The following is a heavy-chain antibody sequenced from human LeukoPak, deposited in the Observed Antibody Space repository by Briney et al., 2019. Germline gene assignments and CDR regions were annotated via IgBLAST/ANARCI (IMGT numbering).Heavy chain of an antibody. J-gene: IGHJ4*02. CDR2: ISSSSGTI. V-gene: IGHV3-48*02. Sequence: PGGSLRLSCAASGSTFSTYSMNWVRQAPGKGLEWVSYISSSSGTISYADSVKGRFTISVDNAKNSLYLQMNSLRDEDTAVYYCARDYKFYFDYWGQGTLVTVSS. CDR3: ARDYKFYFDY. CDR1: GSTFSTYS. D-gene: IGHD1-1*01.